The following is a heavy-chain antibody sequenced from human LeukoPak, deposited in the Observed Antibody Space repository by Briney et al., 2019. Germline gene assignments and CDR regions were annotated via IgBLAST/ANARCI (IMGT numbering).Heavy chain of an antibody. CDR3: TRSPRDGYHDAFDI. CDR1: GYSFTTYW. CDR2: IYPGDSET. D-gene: IGHD5-24*01. Sequence: PGESLKISCKGSGYSFTTYWIAWVRQMPGEGLEWMGIIYPGDSETRYSPSFQGQVTISADKSITTAYLQWGSLKASDTATYYCTRSPRDGYHDAFDIWGQGTMVTV. V-gene: IGHV5-51*01. J-gene: IGHJ3*02.